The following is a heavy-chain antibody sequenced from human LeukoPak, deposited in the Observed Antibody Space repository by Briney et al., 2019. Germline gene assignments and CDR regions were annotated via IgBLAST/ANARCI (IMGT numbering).Heavy chain of an antibody. D-gene: IGHD2-2*01. J-gene: IGHJ5*02. CDR2: MSYTGSS. CDR1: GGSINNYF. CDR3: ARGSIPTQNWFDP. Sequence: SETLSLTCTVSGGSINNYFWNWIRQPPGKGLEWIGYMSYTGSSSYNPSLNSRVTISVDTSKNQFSLKLSSVTSADTAIYYCARGSIPTQNWFDPWGQGTPVTVSS. V-gene: IGHV4-59*01.